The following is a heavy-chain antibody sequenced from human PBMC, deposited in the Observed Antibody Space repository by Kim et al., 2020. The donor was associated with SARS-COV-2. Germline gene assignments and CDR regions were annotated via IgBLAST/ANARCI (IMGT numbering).Heavy chain of an antibody. V-gene: IGHV4-38-2*02. CDR1: GYSISSGCY. CDR2: IYNSGST. CDR3: ASDRVLLCSWCDP. D-gene: IGHD1-26*01. Sequence: SETLSLTCTVSGYSISSGCYWGWIRQPPGKGLEWVGSIYNSGSTYYNPSLKSRVTISVDTSNNQFTLNLSSKTAADTAMYVCASDRVLLCSWCDPWGQGT. J-gene: IGHJ5*02.